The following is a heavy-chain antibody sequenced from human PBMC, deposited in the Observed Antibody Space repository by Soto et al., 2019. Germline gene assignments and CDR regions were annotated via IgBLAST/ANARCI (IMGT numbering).Heavy chain of an antibody. J-gene: IGHJ3*02. CDR2: IHPGDSDT. D-gene: IGHD3-22*01. Sequence: GESLKISCQGSGYIFTSYWIGWVRQMPGKGLEWMGIIHPGDSDTRYSPSFQGQVTISADKSISTAYLQWSSLRASDTAMYYCARHGEYYYYSSSYHEAFDIWGQGKMVTV. V-gene: IGHV5-51*01. CDR3: ARHGEYYYYSSSYHEAFDI. CDR1: GYIFTSYW.